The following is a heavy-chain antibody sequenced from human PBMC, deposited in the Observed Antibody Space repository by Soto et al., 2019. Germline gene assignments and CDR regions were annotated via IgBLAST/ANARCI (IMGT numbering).Heavy chain of an antibody. J-gene: IGHJ4*02. CDR2: IYYSGST. D-gene: IGHD3-22*01. CDR1: GCSLSSGDYY. Sequence: SETLSLTCTVSGCSLSSGDYYWRWTRQPPGKGLEWIGYIYYSGSTYYNPSLKSRVTISVDTSKNQFSLKLSSVTAADTAVYYCDSGSYHYDSSGYYHYRGQGTLVTVSS. CDR3: DSGSYHYDSSGYYHY. V-gene: IGHV4-30-4*01.